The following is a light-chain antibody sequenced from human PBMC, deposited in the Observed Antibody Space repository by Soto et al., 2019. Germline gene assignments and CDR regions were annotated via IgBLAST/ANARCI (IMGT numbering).Light chain of an antibody. CDR1: NSNIGAGFD. V-gene: IGLV1-40*01. CDR2: RNN. J-gene: IGLJ2*01. CDR3: QSFWV. Sequence: QSVLTQPPSVSGAPGQRVTISCTGSNSNIGAGFDVHWYQQFPGTAPKLLIYRNNQRPSGVPDLFSGSKSGTSASLAITGLQAEDEADYYCQSFWVFGGGTKLTVL.